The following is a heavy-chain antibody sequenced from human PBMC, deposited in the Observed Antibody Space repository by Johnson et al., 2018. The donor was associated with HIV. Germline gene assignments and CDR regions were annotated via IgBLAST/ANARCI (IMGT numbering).Heavy chain of an antibody. CDR1: GFTFDDYA. J-gene: IGHJ3*02. CDR2: ISWNSGSI. V-gene: IGHV3-9*01. D-gene: IGHD5-12*01. Sequence: EVQVVESGGGLVQAGRSLRLSCAASGFTFDDYAMHWVRQAPGKGLEWVSGISWNSGSIGYADSVKGRFTISRDNAKNSLYLQMNSLRAEDTALYYCARSHRYGNMVATIRPFDIWGQGTMVTVSS. CDR3: ARSHRYGNMVATIRPFDI.